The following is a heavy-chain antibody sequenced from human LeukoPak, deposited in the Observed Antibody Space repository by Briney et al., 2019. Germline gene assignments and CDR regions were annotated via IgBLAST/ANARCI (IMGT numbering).Heavy chain of an antibody. CDR2: IHPGDSDT. CDR1: GYSFTIYW. D-gene: IGHD6-13*01. V-gene: IGHV5-51*01. J-gene: IGHJ5*02. CDR3: ARLGIAASGLNWLDP. Sequence: GGSLKISCKGSGYSFTIYWIAWVRQMPGKGLEWMGIIHPGDSDTRYSPSFQGQVTISADRSISTAYLQWSSLKASDTAMYYCARLGIAASGLNWLDPWGQGTLVTVSS.